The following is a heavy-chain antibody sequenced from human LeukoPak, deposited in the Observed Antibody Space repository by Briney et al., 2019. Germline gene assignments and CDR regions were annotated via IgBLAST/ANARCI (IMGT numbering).Heavy chain of an antibody. D-gene: IGHD4-17*01. CDR2: IYHSGST. CDR1: GYSISSGYY. V-gene: IGHV4-38-2*01. Sequence: SETLSLTCAVSGYSISSGYYWGWIRQPPGKGLEWIGSIYHSGSTYYNPSLKSRVTISVGTSKNQFSLKLSSVTAADTAVYYCARGGYGDYGAHDYWGQGTLVTVSS. J-gene: IGHJ4*02. CDR3: ARGGYGDYGAHDY.